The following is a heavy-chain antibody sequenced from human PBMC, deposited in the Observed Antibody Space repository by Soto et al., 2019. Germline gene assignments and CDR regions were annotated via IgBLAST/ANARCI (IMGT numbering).Heavy chain of an antibody. J-gene: IGHJ4*02. V-gene: IGHV3-21*01. CDR2: ISSSSSYI. CDR3: ARDQPGYSYGYGLGY. Sequence: EVPLVESGEGLVKPGGSLRLSCAASGFTFSSYSMNWVRQAPGKGLEWVSSISSSSSYIYYADSVKGRFTISRDNGKNSLYLQINSLRAEDTAVYYCARDQPGYSYGYGLGYWGQGTLVTVSS. CDR1: GFTFSSYS. D-gene: IGHD5-18*01.